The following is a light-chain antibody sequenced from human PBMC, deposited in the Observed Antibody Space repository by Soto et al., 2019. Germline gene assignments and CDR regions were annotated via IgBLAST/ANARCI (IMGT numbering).Light chain of an antibody. CDR2: DAL. V-gene: IGKV3-11*01. Sequence: EIVVTQSPATLSVSPGERVTLSCRASQSVSSNLAWYRQKPGQAPRLLIFDALNRAPGVPARFSGSGSGTDFTLTISSLEPDDFAVYYCQQRSDWPPWTFGQGTKVEVK. J-gene: IGKJ1*01. CDR3: QQRSDWPPWT. CDR1: QSVSSN.